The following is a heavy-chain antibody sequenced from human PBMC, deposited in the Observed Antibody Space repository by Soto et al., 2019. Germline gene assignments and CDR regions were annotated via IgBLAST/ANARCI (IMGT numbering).Heavy chain of an antibody. V-gene: IGHV4-59*01. CDR2: IYYSGST. Sequence: SETLSLTCTVSGGSISSYYWSWIRQPPGKGLEWIGYIYYSGSTNYNPSLKSRVTISVDTSKNQFSLKLSSVTAADTAVYYCERGDRWYSFDYWGQGTLVTVSS. CDR3: ERGDRWYSFDY. D-gene: IGHD2-21*02. J-gene: IGHJ4*02. CDR1: GGSISSYY.